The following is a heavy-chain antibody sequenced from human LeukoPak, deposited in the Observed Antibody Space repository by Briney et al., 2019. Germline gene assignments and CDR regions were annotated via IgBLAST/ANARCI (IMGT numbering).Heavy chain of an antibody. CDR1: GFTFSSYW. J-gene: IGHJ4*02. D-gene: IGHD2-2*01. V-gene: IGHV3-7*01. CDR3: AKDLYCSSTSCYQPSGGDGDTFDY. CDR2: IKQDGSEK. Sequence: AGGSLRLSCAASGFTFSSYWMSWVRQAPGKGLEWVANIKQDGSEKYYVDSVKGRFTISRDNAKNSLYLQMNSLRAEDTAVYYCAKDLYCSSTSCYQPSGGDGDTFDYWGQGTLVTVSS.